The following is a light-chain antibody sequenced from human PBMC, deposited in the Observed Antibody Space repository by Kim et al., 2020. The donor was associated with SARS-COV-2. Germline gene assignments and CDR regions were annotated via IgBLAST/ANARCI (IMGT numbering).Light chain of an antibody. Sequence: VSPGQTASITCSGDKLGDKYACWYQQKPGQSPVLVIYQDSKRPSGTPERFSGSNSGNTATLTISGTQAMDEADYYCQAWDSYTAVVFGGGTQLTVL. CDR3: QAWDSYTAVV. J-gene: IGLJ2*01. CDR1: KLGDKY. CDR2: QDS. V-gene: IGLV3-1*01.